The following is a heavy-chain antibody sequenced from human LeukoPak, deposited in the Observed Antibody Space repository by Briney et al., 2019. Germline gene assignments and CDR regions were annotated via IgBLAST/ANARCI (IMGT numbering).Heavy chain of an antibody. CDR3: ARERYCSRTSCYGLECFHY. D-gene: IGHD2-2*01. CDR2: IKQDGSEK. Sequence: GGSLRLSCAASGFTFSSYWMSWVRQAPGKGLEWVANIKQDGSEKYYVDSVKGRFTISRDNAKNSLYLQMNSLRAEATALYSCARERYCSRTSCYGLECFHYWGQGTLVTVSS. J-gene: IGHJ4*02. CDR1: GFTFSSYW. V-gene: IGHV3-7*01.